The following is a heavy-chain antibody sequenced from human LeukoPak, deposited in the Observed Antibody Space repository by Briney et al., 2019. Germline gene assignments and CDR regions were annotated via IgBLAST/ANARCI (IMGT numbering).Heavy chain of an antibody. CDR1: GFAFTTYW. CDR2: IEQDGSEA. Sequence: GGSLRLSCTASGFAFTTYWMAWVRQAPGKGLEWVANIEQDGSEAYYAESVRGRFTISRDNAKNSLYLQMNSLRAEDTSVYYCSNGIYDKSYWGQGTLVTVSS. V-gene: IGHV3-7*01. CDR3: SNGIYDKSY. J-gene: IGHJ4*02. D-gene: IGHD3-22*01.